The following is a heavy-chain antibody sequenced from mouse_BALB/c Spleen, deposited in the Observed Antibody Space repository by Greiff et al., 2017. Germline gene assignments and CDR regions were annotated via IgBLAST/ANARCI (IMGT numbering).Heavy chain of an antibody. J-gene: IGHJ4*01. CDR1: GFNIKDTY. CDR2: IDPANGNT. CDR3: AKIYYDYEGGY. Sequence: VQLQQSGAELVKPGASVKLSCTASGFNIKDTYMHWVKQRPEQGLEWIGRIDPANGNTKYDPKFQGKATITADTSSNTAYLQLSSLTSEDTAVYYCAKIYYDYEGGYWGQGTSVTVSS. D-gene: IGHD2-4*01. V-gene: IGHV14-3*02.